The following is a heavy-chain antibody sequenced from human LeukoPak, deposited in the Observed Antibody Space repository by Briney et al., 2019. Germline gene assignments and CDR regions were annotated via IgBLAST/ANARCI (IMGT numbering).Heavy chain of an antibody. CDR1: GGSISSSSYY. D-gene: IGHD1-1*01. CDR3: ARRAFGKTALNYFDY. Sequence: PSETLSLTCTVSGGSISSSSYYWGWIRQPPGKGLEWIGSIYYSGSTYYNPSLKSRVTISVDTSKNQFSLKLSSVTAADTAVYYCARRAFGKTALNYFDYWGQGTLVTVSS. J-gene: IGHJ4*02. CDR2: IYYSGST. V-gene: IGHV4-39*01.